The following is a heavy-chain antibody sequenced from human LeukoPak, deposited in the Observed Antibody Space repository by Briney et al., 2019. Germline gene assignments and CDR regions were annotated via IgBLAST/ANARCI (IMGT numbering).Heavy chain of an antibody. CDR3: AGITPFDLPVGY. Sequence: PGGSLRLSCAASGFTFSSYWMHWVRQAPGKGLVWVSRINSDESSTSYADSVKGRFTISRDNAKNTLYLQMNSLRAEDTAVYYCAGITPFDLPVGYWGQGTLVTVSS. J-gene: IGHJ4*02. D-gene: IGHD4-23*01. CDR2: INSDESST. CDR1: GFTFSSYW. V-gene: IGHV3-74*01.